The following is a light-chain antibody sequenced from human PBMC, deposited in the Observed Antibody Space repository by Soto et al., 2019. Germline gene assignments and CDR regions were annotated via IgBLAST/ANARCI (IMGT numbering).Light chain of an antibody. Sequence: VLTQSPATLSVSPGERATFSCRASQSISTILAWYQHKPGQPPRLLIYGASTRATGIPDRFSGGGSGTDFTLTISDVQPEDFAVYYCQQYNNWPPTFGQGTKVDIK. CDR3: QQYNNWPPT. J-gene: IGKJ1*01. V-gene: IGKV3-15*01. CDR2: GAS. CDR1: QSISTI.